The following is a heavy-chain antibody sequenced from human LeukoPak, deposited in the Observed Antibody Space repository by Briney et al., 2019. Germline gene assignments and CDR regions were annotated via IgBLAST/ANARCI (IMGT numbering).Heavy chain of an antibody. J-gene: IGHJ4*02. CDR1: GGSFSGYY. V-gene: IGHV4-34*01. Sequence: SETLSLTCAVYGGSFSGYYWGWIRQPPGKGLEWIGEINHSGSTNYNPSLKSRVTISVDTSKNQFSLKLGSVTAADTAVYYCAMYIWFGELPLDYWGQGTLVTVSS. D-gene: IGHD3-10*01. CDR2: INHSGST. CDR3: AMYIWFGELPLDY.